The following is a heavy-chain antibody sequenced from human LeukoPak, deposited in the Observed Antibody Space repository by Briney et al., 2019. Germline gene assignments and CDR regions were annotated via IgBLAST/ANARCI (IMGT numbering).Heavy chain of an antibody. CDR2: IYYSGST. D-gene: IGHD1-1*01. Sequence: PSETLSLTCTVSGGSISSSSYYWGWIRQPPGKGLEWIGSIYYSGSTYYNPSLKSRVTISVDTSKNQFSLKLSSVTAADTAVYYCARGLAGTSNWFDPWGQGTLATVSS. J-gene: IGHJ5*02. CDR3: ARGLAGTSNWFDP. CDR1: GGSISSSSYY. V-gene: IGHV4-39*01.